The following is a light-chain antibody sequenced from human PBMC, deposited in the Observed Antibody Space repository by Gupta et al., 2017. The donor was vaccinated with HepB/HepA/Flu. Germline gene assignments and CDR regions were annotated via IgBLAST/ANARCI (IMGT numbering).Light chain of an antibody. CDR3: NQEQRTRIT. CDR2: LGS. Sequence: VMTQSPLFLPVTPGEPTSISCRSSQSLLHSNAYNYLDWYLQKAGQSPQLLIYLGSKRASGVPDRFSGSGSGSDFTLSISSGEAEDVVVYYCNQEQRTRITFGQGTXVEIK. J-gene: IGKJ5*01. V-gene: IGKV2-28*01. CDR1: QSLLHSNAYNY.